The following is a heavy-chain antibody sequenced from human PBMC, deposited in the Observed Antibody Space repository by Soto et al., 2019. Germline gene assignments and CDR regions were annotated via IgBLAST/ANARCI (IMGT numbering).Heavy chain of an antibody. CDR1: GFTFSSYW. D-gene: IGHD6-13*01. Sequence: PGGSLRLSCAASGFTFSSYWMHWVRQAPGKGLVWVSRINSDGSSTSYADSVKGRFTISRDNAKNTLYLQMNSLRAEDTAVYYCAKDQGSSWYGIDYWGQGTLVTVSS. CDR2: INSDGSST. CDR3: AKDQGSSWYGIDY. V-gene: IGHV3-74*01. J-gene: IGHJ4*02.